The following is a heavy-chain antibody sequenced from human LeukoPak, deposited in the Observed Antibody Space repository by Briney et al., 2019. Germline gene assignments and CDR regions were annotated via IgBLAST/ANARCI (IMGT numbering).Heavy chain of an antibody. J-gene: IGHJ6*03. Sequence: SETLSLTCTVSGGSISNYYWSWIRQPPGKGLEWIGYIYYSGSANYNPSLKSRVTISVDTSKNQFSRKLTSVTAADTAVYYCARLPGMTTVDYYYYYMDVWGKGTTVTVSS. CDR2: IYYSGSA. CDR3: ARLPGMTTVDYYYYYMDV. V-gene: IGHV4-59*01. D-gene: IGHD4-11*01. CDR1: GGSISNYY.